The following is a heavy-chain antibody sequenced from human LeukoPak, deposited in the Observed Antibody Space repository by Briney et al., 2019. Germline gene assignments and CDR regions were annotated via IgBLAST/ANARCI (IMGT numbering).Heavy chain of an antibody. Sequence: SETLSLTCAVYGGSFSGYYWSWIRQPPGKGLEWIGEINHSGSTNYNPSLKSRVTISVDTSKNQFSLKLSSVAAADTAVYYCARGQDTAMIPFDYWGQGTLVTVSS. CDR2: INHSGST. D-gene: IGHD5-18*01. V-gene: IGHV4-34*01. CDR3: ARGQDTAMIPFDY. CDR1: GGSFSGYY. J-gene: IGHJ4*02.